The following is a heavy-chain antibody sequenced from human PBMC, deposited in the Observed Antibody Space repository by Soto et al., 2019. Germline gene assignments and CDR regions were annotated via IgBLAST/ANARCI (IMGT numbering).Heavy chain of an antibody. CDR2: IWYDGSNK. V-gene: IGHV3-33*01. J-gene: IGHJ5*02. CDR1: GFTFSSYG. CDR3: ARDPGITMVLGWFDP. Sequence: PGGSLRLSCAASGFTFSSYGMHWVRQAPGKGLEWVAVIWYDGSNKYYADSVKGRFTISRDNSKNTLYLQMNSLRAEDTAVYYCARDPGITMVLGWFDPWGQGTLVTVSS. D-gene: IGHD3-10*01.